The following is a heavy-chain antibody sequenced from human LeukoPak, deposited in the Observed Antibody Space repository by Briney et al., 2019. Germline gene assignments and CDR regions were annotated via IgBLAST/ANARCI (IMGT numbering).Heavy chain of an antibody. J-gene: IGHJ6*04. CDR1: GFTFSSYE. D-gene: IGHD3-10*02. Sequence: GGSLRLSCAASGFTFSSYEMNWVRQAPGKGLEWVSYISSSGSTIYYADSERGRFTISRDNAKNSLYLQMNSLRAEDTAVYYCAELGITMIGGVWGKGTTVTISS. V-gene: IGHV3-48*03. CDR2: ISSSGSTI. CDR3: AELGITMIGGV.